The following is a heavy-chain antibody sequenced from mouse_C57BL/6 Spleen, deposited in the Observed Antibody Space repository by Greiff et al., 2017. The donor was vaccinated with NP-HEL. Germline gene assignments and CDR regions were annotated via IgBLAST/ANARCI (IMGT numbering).Heavy chain of an antibody. CDR2: ISYDGSN. CDR3: ARRGPYYYGSSYVGAMDY. CDR1: GYSITSGYY. V-gene: IGHV3-6*01. D-gene: IGHD1-1*01. Sequence: EVKLQESGPGLVKPSQSLSLTCSVTGYSITSGYYWNWIRQFPGNKLEWMGYISYDGSNNYNPSLKNRIPITRDTSKNQFFLKLNSVTTEDTATYYCARRGPYYYGSSYVGAMDYWGQGTSVTVSS. J-gene: IGHJ4*01.